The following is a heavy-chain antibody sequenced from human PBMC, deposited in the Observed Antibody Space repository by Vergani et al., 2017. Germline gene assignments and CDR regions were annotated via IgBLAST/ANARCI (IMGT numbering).Heavy chain of an antibody. V-gene: IGHV3-33*01. D-gene: IGHD1-14*01. CDR3: ARDLRLLYNRFDP. CDR2: TWYDGNNK. J-gene: IGHJ5*02. Sequence: QVQLVESGGGVVQPGRSLRLSCAASGFTFNHYGMHWLRQAPGKGLEWVAITWYDGNNKKYADSVKGRFAISRDNSKSTMYLQMNSLRDEDTGVYYCARDLRLLYNRFDPWGQGTLVTVSS. CDR1: GFTFNHYG.